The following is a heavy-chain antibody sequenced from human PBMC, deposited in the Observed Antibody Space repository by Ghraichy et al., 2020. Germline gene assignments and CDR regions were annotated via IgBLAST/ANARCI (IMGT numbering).Heavy chain of an antibody. Sequence: SQTLSLTCTVSGGSISSYYWSWIRQPPGKGLEWIGYIYYSGSTNYNPSLKSRVTISVDTSKNQFSLKLSSVTAADTAVYYCARVGDGYSSFFDYWGQGTLVTVS. CDR2: IYYSGST. CDR1: GGSISSYY. D-gene: IGHD5-24*01. J-gene: IGHJ4*02. CDR3: ARVGDGYSSFFDY. V-gene: IGHV4-59*01.